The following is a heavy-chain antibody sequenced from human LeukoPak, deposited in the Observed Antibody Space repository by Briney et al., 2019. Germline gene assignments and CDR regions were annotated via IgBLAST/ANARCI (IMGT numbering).Heavy chain of an antibody. CDR2: IKSKTDGGTT. Sequence: RTGGSLRLSCAASGFTFSNAWVSWVRQAPGKGLEWVGRIKSKTDGGTTDYAAPVKGRFTISRDDSKKTLYLQMKSLKTEDTAVYYCTREDIVVVVAATGAFDIWGQGTMVTVSS. V-gene: IGHV3-15*01. J-gene: IGHJ3*02. CDR1: GFTFSNAW. D-gene: IGHD2-15*01. CDR3: TREDIVVVVAATGAFDI.